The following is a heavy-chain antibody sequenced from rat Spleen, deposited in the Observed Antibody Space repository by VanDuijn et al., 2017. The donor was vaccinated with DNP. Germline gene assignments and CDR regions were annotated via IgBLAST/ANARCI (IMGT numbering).Heavy chain of an antibody. CDR1: GFTFNNYW. Sequence: EVQLVESGGGLVQPGRSLKLSCVASGFTFNNYWMTWIRQAPKKGLEWVATISYDGSRTYYRDSVKGRFTVSRDNAKSSLYLQMDSLRSEDTATYYCAREQLILSYAMDAWGQGTSVTVSS. D-gene: IGHD1-10*01. J-gene: IGHJ4*01. CDR3: AREQLILSYAMDA. V-gene: IGHV5-7*01. CDR2: ISYDGSRT.